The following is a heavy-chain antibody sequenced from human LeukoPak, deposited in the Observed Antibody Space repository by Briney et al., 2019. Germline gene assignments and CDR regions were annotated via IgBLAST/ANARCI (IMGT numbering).Heavy chain of an antibody. Sequence: ASVKVSCKASGYTFTSYGISWVRQAPGQGLEWMGWINPNSGGTNYAQKFQGRVTMTRDTSISTAYMELSRLRSDDTAVYYCARGRGIVGATRLYYFDYWGQGTLVTVSS. V-gene: IGHV1-2*02. CDR2: INPNSGGT. J-gene: IGHJ4*02. CDR3: ARGRGIVGATRLYYFDY. D-gene: IGHD1-26*01. CDR1: GYTFTSYG.